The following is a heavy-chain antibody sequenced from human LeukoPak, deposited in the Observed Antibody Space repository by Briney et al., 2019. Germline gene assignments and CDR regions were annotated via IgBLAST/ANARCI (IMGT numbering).Heavy chain of an antibody. CDR3: VRRYSSSSPHFDY. CDR2: ISSSGFTI. CDR1: GFTCSDYS. J-gene: IGHJ4*02. Sequence: GGSLRLSCAVSGFTCSDYSMNWVRQAPGKGLEWVSYISSSGFTINYADSVKGRFTISRDNAKNSLYLQMNSLRAEDTAVYYCVRRYSSSSPHFDYWGQGTLVTVSS. V-gene: IGHV3-48*01. D-gene: IGHD6-13*01.